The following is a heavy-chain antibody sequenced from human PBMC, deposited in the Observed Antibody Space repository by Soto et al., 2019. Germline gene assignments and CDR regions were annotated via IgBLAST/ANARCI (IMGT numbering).Heavy chain of an antibody. CDR2: IWYDGSNK. CDR1: GFTFSSYG. D-gene: IGHD1-26*01. J-gene: IGHJ3*02. CDR3: AREGGVGADDASVI. V-gene: IGHV3-33*01. Sequence: SLRLSCAASGFTFSSYGMHWVRQAPGKGLEWVAVIWYDGSNKYYADSVKGRFTISRDNSKNTLYLQMNSLRAEDTAAHYCAREGGVGADDASVIWGPGTLVTVS.